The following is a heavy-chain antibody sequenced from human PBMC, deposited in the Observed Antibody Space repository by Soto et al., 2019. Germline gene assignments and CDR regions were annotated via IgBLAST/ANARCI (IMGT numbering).Heavy chain of an antibody. CDR3: ARYEYGNSLYGVDV. CDR2: VDHRGST. J-gene: IGHJ6*02. V-gene: IGHV4-34*02. Sequence: QAHLEQRAAGLLKPSETLSLNCVVSGETLSGYYWSSIRQTPGMGLERIGEVDHRGSTTYNASLKNRDSVSIDSSKTLFSLELTSVTAADTALYACARYEYGNSLYGVDVWGQGTRVTVSS. CDR1: GETLSGYY. D-gene: IGHD3-10*01.